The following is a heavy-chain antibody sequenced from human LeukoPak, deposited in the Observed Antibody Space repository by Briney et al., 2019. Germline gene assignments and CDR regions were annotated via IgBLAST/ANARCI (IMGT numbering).Heavy chain of an antibody. CDR3: ARSSVGITDLITVDFDY. J-gene: IGHJ4*02. Sequence: SETLSLTCTVSGGSISPYYWSWIRQPPGKGLEWIGFIFYIGTTNYNPSLKSRVTMSLDTSKNQFSLSLSSVTAADTAVYYCARSSVGITDLITVDFDYWGQGTLVTVSS. CDR2: IFYIGTT. D-gene: IGHD1-20*01. V-gene: IGHV4-59*01. CDR1: GGSISPYY.